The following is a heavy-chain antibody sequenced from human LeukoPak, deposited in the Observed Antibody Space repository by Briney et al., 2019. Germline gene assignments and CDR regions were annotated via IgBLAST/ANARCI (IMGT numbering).Heavy chain of an antibody. CDR2: VSYSGST. Sequence: PSETLSLTCTVSGDSISSYFWSWIRQPPGKGLEWIGYVSYSGSTNYNPSLKSRVTISLDTSKNQFSLKLSSVTAADTAVYYCARMYTSGWSHFDYWGQGALVTVSS. J-gene: IGHJ4*02. CDR1: GDSISSYF. CDR3: ARMYTSGWSHFDY. V-gene: IGHV4-59*08. D-gene: IGHD6-19*01.